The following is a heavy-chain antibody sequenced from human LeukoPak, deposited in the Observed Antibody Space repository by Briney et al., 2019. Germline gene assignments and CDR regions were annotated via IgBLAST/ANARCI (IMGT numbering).Heavy chain of an antibody. J-gene: IGHJ5*02. CDR1: GGSISSSNW. Sequence: SETLSLTCAVSGGSISSSNWWSWIRQPPGKGLEWIGEIYHSGGTNYNPSLKSRVTISVGKAKNQFSLKLSSVTAADTAVYYCATLWFGGLGSWFDPWGQGTLVTVSS. CDR3: ATLWFGGLGSWFDP. V-gene: IGHV4-4*02. CDR2: IYHSGGT. D-gene: IGHD3-10*01.